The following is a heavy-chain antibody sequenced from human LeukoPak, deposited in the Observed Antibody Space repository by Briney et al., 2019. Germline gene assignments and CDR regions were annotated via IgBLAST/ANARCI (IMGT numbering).Heavy chain of an antibody. Sequence: SETLSLTCTVSGGSISSSSYYWGWIRQPPGKGLEWIGSIYYSGSTYYNPSLKSRVTISVDTSKNQFSLKLSSVTAADTAVYYCARDLVGATEGLDYWGQGTLVTVSS. CDR1: GGSISSSSYY. J-gene: IGHJ4*02. V-gene: IGHV4-39*07. D-gene: IGHD1-26*01. CDR3: ARDLVGATEGLDY. CDR2: IYYSGST.